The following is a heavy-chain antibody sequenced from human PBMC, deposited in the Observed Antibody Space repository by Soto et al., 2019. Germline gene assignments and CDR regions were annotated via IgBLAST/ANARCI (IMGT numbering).Heavy chain of an antibody. CDR2: ISYDGSNK. V-gene: IGHV3-30*18. D-gene: IGHD2-2*01. J-gene: IGHJ6*02. CDR3: AKDLTYCSSSSCYRSSYYYYGMDV. CDR1: GFTFSSYG. Sequence: GGSLRLSCAASGFTFSSYGMHWVRQAPGKGLEWVAVISYDGSNKYYADSVKGRFTISRDNSKNTLYLQMNSLRAEDTAVYYGAKDLTYCSSSSCYRSSYYYYGMDVWGQGTTVTVSS.